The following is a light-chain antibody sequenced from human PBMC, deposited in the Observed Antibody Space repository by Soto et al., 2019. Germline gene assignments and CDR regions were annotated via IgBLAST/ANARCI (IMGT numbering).Light chain of an antibody. J-gene: IGLJ2*01. CDR1: SSDVGGYNY. Sequence: QSALTQPASVSGSPGQSITISCTGTSSDVGGYNYVSWYQLHPGKAPKLMIYDVSSRPSGVSNRFSGSKSGNTASLTISGLQAEDETDYYCSSYTSSSTVVFGGGPSSPS. CDR3: SSYTSSSTVV. CDR2: DVS. V-gene: IGLV2-14*01.